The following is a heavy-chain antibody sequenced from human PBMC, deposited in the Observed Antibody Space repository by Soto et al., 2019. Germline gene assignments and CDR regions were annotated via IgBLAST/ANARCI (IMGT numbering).Heavy chain of an antibody. Sequence: GGSLRLSCAASGFTFSSYAMHWVRQAPGKGLEWVAVISYDGSNKYYADSVKGRFTISRDNSKNTLYLQMNSLRAEDTAVYYCARVLVVSIVAGNQDYFDYWGQGTLVTVSS. CDR2: ISYDGSNK. J-gene: IGHJ4*02. V-gene: IGHV3-30-3*01. CDR3: ARVLVVSIVAGNQDYFDY. CDR1: GFTFSSYA. D-gene: IGHD5-12*01.